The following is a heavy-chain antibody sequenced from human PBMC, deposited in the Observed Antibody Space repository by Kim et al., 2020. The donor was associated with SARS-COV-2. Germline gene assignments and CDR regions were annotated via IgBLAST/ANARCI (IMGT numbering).Heavy chain of an antibody. V-gene: IGHV3-33*08. Sequence: GGSLRLSCAASGFTFSSYGMHWVRQAPGKGLEWVAVIWYDGSNKYYADSVKGRFTISRDNSKNTLYLQMNSLRAEDTAVYYCARELRTVTTFRIGSAQLGGIDYWGQGTLVTVSS. D-gene: IGHD4-17*01. CDR3: ARELRTVTTFRIGSAQLGGIDY. CDR1: GFTFSSYG. J-gene: IGHJ4*02. CDR2: IWYDGSNK.